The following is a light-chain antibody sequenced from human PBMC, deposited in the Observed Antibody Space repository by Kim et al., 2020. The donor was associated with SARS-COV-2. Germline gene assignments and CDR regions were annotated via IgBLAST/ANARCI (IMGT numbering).Light chain of an antibody. V-gene: IGKV3-15*01. CDR3: QQYNNWPLELT. J-gene: IGKJ4*01. CDR1: QSVSSN. CDR2: GAS. Sequence: EIVMTQSPATLSVSPGERATLSCRASQSVSSNLAWYQQKPGQAPRLLIYGASTRATGIPARFSGSGSGTEFTLTISSLQSEDFAVYYCQQYNNWPLELTFGGGTKLEI.